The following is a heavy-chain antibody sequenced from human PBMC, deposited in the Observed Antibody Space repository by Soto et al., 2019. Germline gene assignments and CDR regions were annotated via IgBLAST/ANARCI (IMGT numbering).Heavy chain of an antibody. J-gene: IGHJ5*02. CDR1: GYTVTSYG. Sequence: ASVKVSCKASGYTVTSYGISWVRQAPGQGLEWMGWISAYNGNTNYAQKLQGRVTMTTDTSTSTAYMELRSLRSDDTAVYYCAREDAHTYYDFWSGYYTNWFDPWGQGTLVTVSS. D-gene: IGHD3-3*01. CDR3: AREDAHTYYDFWSGYYTNWFDP. V-gene: IGHV1-18*04. CDR2: ISAYNGNT.